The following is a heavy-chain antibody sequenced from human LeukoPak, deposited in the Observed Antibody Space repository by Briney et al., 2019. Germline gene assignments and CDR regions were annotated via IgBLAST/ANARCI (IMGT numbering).Heavy chain of an antibody. Sequence: SETLSLTCAVSGYSISSGYYWGWIRQPPGKGLEWIGSIYHSGSTYYNPSLKSRVTISVDTSKNQFSLKLSSVTAADTAVYYCARDPEYGDPGYWGQGTLVTVSS. CDR2: IYHSGST. J-gene: IGHJ4*02. D-gene: IGHD4-17*01. CDR1: GYSISSGYY. CDR3: ARDPEYGDPGY. V-gene: IGHV4-38-2*02.